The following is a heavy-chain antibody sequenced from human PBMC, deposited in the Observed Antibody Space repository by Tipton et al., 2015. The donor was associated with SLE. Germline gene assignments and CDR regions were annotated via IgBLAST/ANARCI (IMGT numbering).Heavy chain of an antibody. CDR3: ARGRIAAARNWFDP. Sequence: TLSLTCTVSGGSISSYYWSWIRQPPGKGLEWIGEINHSGSTNYNPSLKSRVTISVDTSKNQFSLKLSSVTAADTAVYYCARGRIAAARNWFDPWGQGTLVTVSS. J-gene: IGHJ5*02. D-gene: IGHD6-13*01. CDR1: GGSISSYY. CDR2: INHSGST. V-gene: IGHV4-34*01.